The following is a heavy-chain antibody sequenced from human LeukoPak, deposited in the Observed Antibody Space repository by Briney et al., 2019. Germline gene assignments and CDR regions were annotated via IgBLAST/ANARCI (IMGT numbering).Heavy chain of an antibody. V-gene: IGHV1-46*01. CDR1: GYTFTSNY. J-gene: IGHJ4*02. D-gene: IGHD3-22*01. CDR2: ISPSGGST. CDR3: AARVRATYYYDSSGYY. Sequence: ASVKVSCKAFGYTFTSNYMHWVRQAPGQGPEWMGVISPSGGSTTYAQKFQDRLTLTRDMSTSTDYLELSSLRSEDTAVYYCAARVRATYYYDSSGYYWGQGTLVTVSS.